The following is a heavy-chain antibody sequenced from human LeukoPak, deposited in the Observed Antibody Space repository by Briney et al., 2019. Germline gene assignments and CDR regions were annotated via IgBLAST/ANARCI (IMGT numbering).Heavy chain of an antibody. V-gene: IGHV4-59*01. CDR2: IYYSGST. CDR1: GGSISSYY. CDR3: ARGDYDFWSGYYTGIWFDP. D-gene: IGHD3-3*01. Sequence: SETLSLTCTVSGGSISSYYWSWIRQPPGKGLEWIGNIYYSGSTNYNPSLKSRVTISVDTSKNQFSLKLSSVTAADTAVYYCARGDYDFWSGYYTGIWFDPWGQGTLVTVSS. J-gene: IGHJ5*02.